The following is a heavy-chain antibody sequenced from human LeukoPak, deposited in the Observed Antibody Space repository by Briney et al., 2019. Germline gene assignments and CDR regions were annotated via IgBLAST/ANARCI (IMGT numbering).Heavy chain of an antibody. CDR2: ISYDGNNK. Sequence: GGSLRLSCSASGFTFSSYSMHWVRQAPGKGLEWVAVISYDGNNKYDADSVKGRFTISRDNSKNTLYLHMNSLRAEDTAVYYCARLPGYCSSNSCYKMTIPFDYWGQGTLVTVSS. V-gene: IGHV3-30-3*01. CDR1: GFTFSSYS. D-gene: IGHD2-2*02. CDR3: ARLPGYCSSNSCYKMTIPFDY. J-gene: IGHJ4*02.